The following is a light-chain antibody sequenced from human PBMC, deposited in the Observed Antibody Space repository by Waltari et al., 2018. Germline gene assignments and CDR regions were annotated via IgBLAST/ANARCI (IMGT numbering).Light chain of an antibody. V-gene: IGLV2-14*01. CDR3: SSYTRRSYWV. J-gene: IGLJ3*02. CDR2: KVN. CDR1: SSDVGFYDF. Sequence: QSALTQPASVSGSPGQSITISCTGTSSDVGFYDFVSWFQQHPGKAPNVMIYKVNNRPSGVSIRFSGSKSAHTASLTISGLQAEDEADYYCSSYTRRSYWVFGGGTQLTVL.